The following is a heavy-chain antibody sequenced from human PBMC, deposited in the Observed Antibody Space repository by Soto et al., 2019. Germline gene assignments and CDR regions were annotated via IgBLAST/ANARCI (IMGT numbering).Heavy chain of an antibody. J-gene: IGHJ6*02. Sequence: GGSLRLSCAASGFTFSSYAMSWVRQGPGKGLEWVSAISGSGGSTYYADSVKGRFTISRDNSKNTLYLQMNSLRAGDTAVYYLARAQILTGYSNLLYYYYYGMDVWGQGTTVTVS. V-gene: IGHV3-23*01. D-gene: IGHD3-9*01. CDR2: ISGSGGST. CDR3: ARAQILTGYSNLLYYYYYGMDV. CDR1: GFTFSSYA.